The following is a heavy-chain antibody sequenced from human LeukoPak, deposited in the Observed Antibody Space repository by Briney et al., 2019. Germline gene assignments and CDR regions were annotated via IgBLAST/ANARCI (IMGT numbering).Heavy chain of an antibody. J-gene: IGHJ3*02. D-gene: IGHD2-15*01. CDR3: AREYCSGGSCYSHAFDI. CDR2: IYYSGST. V-gene: IGHV4-61*01. CDR1: GGSVSSGSYY. Sequence: SETLSLTCTVSGGSVSSGSYYWSWIRQPPGKGLEWIGYIYYSGSTNYNPSLKSRVTISVDTSKNQFSLKLSSMTAADTAVYYCAREYCSGGSCYSHAFDIWGQGTMVTVSS.